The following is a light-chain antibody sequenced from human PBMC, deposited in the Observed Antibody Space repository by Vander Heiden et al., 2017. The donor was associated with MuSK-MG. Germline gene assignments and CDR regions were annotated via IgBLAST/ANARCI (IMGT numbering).Light chain of an antibody. J-gene: IGKJ3*01. Sequence: DIVMTQSPDSLAVSLGERATINCKSSQSILYSSNNKNYLTWYQQKPGQPPKLLIYWASTRESGVPDRFSGSGSGTDFTLTISSLQAEDVAVYYCHQDYGTPSTFGHGTKVDIK. CDR1: QSILYSSNNKNY. CDR2: WAS. CDR3: HQDYGTPST. V-gene: IGKV4-1*01.